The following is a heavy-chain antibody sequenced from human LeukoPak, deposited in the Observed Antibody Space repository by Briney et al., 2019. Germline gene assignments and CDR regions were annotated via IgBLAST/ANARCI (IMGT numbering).Heavy chain of an antibody. D-gene: IGHD3-22*01. CDR2: FDPEDGET. CDR1: GYTFTSYG. Sequence: ASVKVSCKASGYTFTSYGISWVRQAPGQGLEWMGGFDPEDGETIYAQKFQGRVTMTEDTSTDTAYMELSSLRSEDTAVYYCATVRGYYDSSGYFVVSYFDYWGQGTLVTVSS. CDR3: ATVRGYYDSSGYFVVSYFDY. V-gene: IGHV1-24*01. J-gene: IGHJ4*02.